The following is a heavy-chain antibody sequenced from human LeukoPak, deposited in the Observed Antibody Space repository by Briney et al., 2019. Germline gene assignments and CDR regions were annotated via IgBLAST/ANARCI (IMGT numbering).Heavy chain of an antibody. CDR1: GYTFTDYY. D-gene: IGHD3-3*01. CDR2: INPHSGGT. Sequence: ASVKVSCKASGYTFTDYYMHWVRQAPGQGLEWMGWINPHSGGTDHAQKFQGRVTMTRDTSISTAYMELSRLRSDDTAVYYCARESRVVIINTLGYWGQGTLVTVSS. V-gene: IGHV1-2*02. CDR3: ARESRVVIINTLGY. J-gene: IGHJ4*02.